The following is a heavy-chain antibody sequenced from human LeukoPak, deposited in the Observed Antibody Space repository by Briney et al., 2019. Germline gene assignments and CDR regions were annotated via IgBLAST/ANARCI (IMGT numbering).Heavy chain of an antibody. Sequence: GGSLRLSCEASGFTFSTFAMIWVRQPPGKGLEWVSSIFPSGGEIHYADSVKGRFTISRDNAKNSLYLHMNSLRSEDTAVYHCARWGRTYNILTGYSYWGQGTLVTVSS. J-gene: IGHJ4*02. CDR3: ARWGRTYNILTGYSY. V-gene: IGHV3-21*04. D-gene: IGHD3-9*01. CDR2: IFPSGGEI. CDR1: GFTFSTFA.